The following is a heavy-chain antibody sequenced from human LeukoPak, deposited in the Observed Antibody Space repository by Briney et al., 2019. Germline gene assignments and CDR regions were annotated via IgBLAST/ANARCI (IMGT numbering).Heavy chain of an antibody. CDR1: GFTFSAYW. J-gene: IGHJ4*02. Sequence: PGGSLRLFCAVSGFTFSAYWMSWVRQAPGKGLEWVANIKQDGSAKFYVDSVKGRFTISRDNAKNSLYLQMNSLRAEDTGVYYCAKSSDAPANMWGQGTLVTVSS. CDR3: AKSSDAPANM. CDR2: IKQDGSAK. D-gene: IGHD2-2*01. V-gene: IGHV3-7*01.